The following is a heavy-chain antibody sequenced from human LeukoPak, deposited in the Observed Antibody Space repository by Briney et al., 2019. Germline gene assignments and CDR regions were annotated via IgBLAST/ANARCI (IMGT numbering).Heavy chain of an antibody. Sequence: PGRSLRLSCAASGFTFSSYAMHWVRQAPGKGLEWVAVISCDGSNKYYADSVKGRFTISRDNSKNTLYLQMNSLRAEDTAVYYCARDLVVTAMRPYYFDYWGQGTLVTVSS. D-gene: IGHD2-21*02. CDR1: GFTFSSYA. V-gene: IGHV3-30-3*01. CDR2: ISCDGSNK. J-gene: IGHJ4*02. CDR3: ARDLVVTAMRPYYFDY.